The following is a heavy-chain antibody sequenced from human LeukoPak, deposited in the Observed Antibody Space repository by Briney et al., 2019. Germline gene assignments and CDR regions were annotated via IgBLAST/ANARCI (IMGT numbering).Heavy chain of an antibody. CDR2: ISYDGSNK. V-gene: IGHV3-30*18. CDR1: GFTFSSYG. J-gene: IGHJ5*02. Sequence: PGGSLRLSCAASGFTFSSYGMHWVRQAPGKGLEWVEVISYDGSNKYYADSVKGRFTISRDNSKNTLYLQMNSLRAEDTAVYYCAKDGGSGSSGFDPWGQETLVTVSS. CDR3: AKDGGSGSSGFDP. D-gene: IGHD3-10*01.